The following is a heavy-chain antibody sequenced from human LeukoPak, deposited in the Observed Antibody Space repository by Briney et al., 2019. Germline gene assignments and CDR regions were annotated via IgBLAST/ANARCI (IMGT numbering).Heavy chain of an antibody. J-gene: IGHJ6*03. CDR3: ARDGYYYGSGSLESYYYYYMDV. CDR2: ISSSSSTI. D-gene: IGHD3-10*01. CDR1: GFTFSSYS. V-gene: IGHV3-48*01. Sequence: GGSLRLFCAASGFTFSSYSMNWVRQAPGKGLEWVSYISSSSSTIYYADSVKGRFTISRDNAKNSLYLQMNSLRAEDTAVYYCARDGYYYGSGSLESYYYYYMDVWGRGTTVTVSS.